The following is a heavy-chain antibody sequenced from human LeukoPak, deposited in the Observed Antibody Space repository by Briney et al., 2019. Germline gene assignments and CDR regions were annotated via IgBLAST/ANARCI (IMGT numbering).Heavy chain of an antibody. Sequence: GASVKVPCKASGYTFTSYDINWVRQATGQGLEWMGWMNPNSGNTDYAQKFQGRVTMTRNTSISTAYMELSSLRSEDTAVYYCARGSGYSYGYDAFDIWGQGTMVTVSS. J-gene: IGHJ3*02. CDR3: ARGSGYSYGYDAFDI. V-gene: IGHV1-8*01. D-gene: IGHD5-18*01. CDR1: GYTFTSYD. CDR2: MNPNSGNT.